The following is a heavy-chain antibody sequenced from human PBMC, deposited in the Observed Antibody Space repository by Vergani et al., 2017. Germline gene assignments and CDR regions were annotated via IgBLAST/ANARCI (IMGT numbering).Heavy chain of an antibody. D-gene: IGHD3-22*01. V-gene: IGHV3-23*01. CDR2: ISGSGRST. J-gene: IGHJ6*02. CDR3: TEESPGRDDSSGYYYYYGMDV. CDR1: GFTFSNYT. Sequence: EVQLLESGGGLVQPGGSLTLSCVASGFTFSNYTMSWVRQAPGKGLEWVSAISGSGRSTYYADSVKGRFTITRDNSKNTLYLQMKSLRAEDTAVYYCTEESPGRDDSSGYYYYYGMDVWGQGTTVTVSS.